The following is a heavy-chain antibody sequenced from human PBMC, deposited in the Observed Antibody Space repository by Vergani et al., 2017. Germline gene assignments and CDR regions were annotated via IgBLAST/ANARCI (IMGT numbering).Heavy chain of an antibody. Sequence: EVQLVESGGGLVQPGGSLRLSCAASGFTFSSYSMNWVRQAPGKGLEWVSYISISSSTIYYADSVKGRFTISRDNAKNSLYLQMNSLRAEDTAVYYCARVDTAMVGAFYYYYMDVWGKGTTVTVSS. CDR3: ARVDTAMVGAFYYYYMDV. CDR1: GFTFSSYS. CDR2: ISISSSTI. D-gene: IGHD5-18*01. J-gene: IGHJ6*03. V-gene: IGHV3-48*01.